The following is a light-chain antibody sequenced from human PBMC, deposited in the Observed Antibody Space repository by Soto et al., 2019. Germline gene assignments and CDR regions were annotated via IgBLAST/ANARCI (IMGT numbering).Light chain of an antibody. CDR3: CSYAGTWV. CDR2: EGS. CDR1: SSDVGGNNL. V-gene: IGLV2-23*01. J-gene: IGLJ3*02. Sequence: SALTQPASVSGSPGQSYSISCTGSSSDVGGNNLVSWYQQHPGKAPRLLIYEGSKRPSGISGRFSGSKSGNAASLTISGLQAEDEADYYCCSYAGTWVFGGGTKFTVL.